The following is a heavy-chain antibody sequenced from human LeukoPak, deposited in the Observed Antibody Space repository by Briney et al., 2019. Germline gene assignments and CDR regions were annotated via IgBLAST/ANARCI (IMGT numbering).Heavy chain of an antibody. Sequence: GGSLRLSCAACGFTFSSYWMNWARQAPGKGLEWVASINHNGNVNYYVDSVKGRFTISRDNAKNSLYLQMSNLRAEDTAVYFCARGGGLDVWGQGATVTVSS. J-gene: IGHJ6*02. CDR2: INHNGNVN. CDR3: ARGGGLDV. CDR1: GFTFSSYW. D-gene: IGHD1-26*01. V-gene: IGHV3-7*03.